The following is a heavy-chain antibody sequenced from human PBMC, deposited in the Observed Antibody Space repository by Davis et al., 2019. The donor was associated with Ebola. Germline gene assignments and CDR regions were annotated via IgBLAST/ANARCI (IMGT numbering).Heavy chain of an antibody. CDR2: IYPDDSDT. CDR3: ARRNGDYGQPDY. V-gene: IGHV5-51*01. Sequence: KVSCKGSGYRFTSYWIGWVRQMPGRGLQWMGIIYPDDSDTTYSPSFQGQVTISADKSISTAYLQWSSLKASDTAMYYCARRNGDYGQPDYWGQGTLVTVSS. CDR1: GYRFTSYW. D-gene: IGHD4-17*01. J-gene: IGHJ4*02.